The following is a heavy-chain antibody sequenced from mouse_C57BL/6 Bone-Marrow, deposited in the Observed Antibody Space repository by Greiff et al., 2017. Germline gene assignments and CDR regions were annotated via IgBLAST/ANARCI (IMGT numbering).Heavy chain of an antibody. CDR1: GYSFTSYY. CDR3: DKPEGYYAMDY. Sequence: QVQLQQSGPELVQPGASVKISCIASGYSFTSYYIHWVKQRPGQGLEWIGWIYPGCGNTKYNEKFKGKATLTADTSSCTAYMHLSSLTSEDAAVYDCDKPEGYYAMDYWGQGTSVTVSS. CDR2: IYPGCGNT. V-gene: IGHV1-66*01. J-gene: IGHJ4*01.